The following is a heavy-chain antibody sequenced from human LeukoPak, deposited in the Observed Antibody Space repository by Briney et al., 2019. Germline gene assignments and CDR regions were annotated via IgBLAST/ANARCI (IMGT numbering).Heavy chain of an antibody. CDR3: ATSGYDYYYYMDV. Sequence: AASVKVSCKASGYTFTGYYMYWVRQAPGQGLEWMGWINPNSGGTNYAQKFQGRVTMTRDTSISTAYMELSRLRSDDTAVYYCATSGYDYYYYMDVWGKGTTVTVSS. CDR1: GYTFTGYY. J-gene: IGHJ6*03. V-gene: IGHV1-2*02. CDR2: INPNSGGT. D-gene: IGHD5-12*01.